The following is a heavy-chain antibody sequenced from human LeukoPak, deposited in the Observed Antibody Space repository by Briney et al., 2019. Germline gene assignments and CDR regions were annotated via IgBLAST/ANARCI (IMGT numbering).Heavy chain of an antibody. CDR2: IYPGDSDT. CDR3: ARLVGLSSGLGGFDY. D-gene: IGHD2-15*01. V-gene: IGHV5-51*01. Sequence: GESLKISCKGSGYSFTSYWIGWVRQMPGKGLEWMGIIYPGDSDTRYSPSFQGQVTFSADKSISTAYLQWSSLKASDTAVYYCARLVGLSSGLGGFDYWGQGTLVTVSS. CDR1: GYSFTSYW. J-gene: IGHJ4*02.